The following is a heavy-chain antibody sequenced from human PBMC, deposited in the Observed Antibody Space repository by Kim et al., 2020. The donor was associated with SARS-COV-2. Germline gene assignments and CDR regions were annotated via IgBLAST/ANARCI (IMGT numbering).Heavy chain of an antibody. CDR1: GVSISNYY. V-gene: IGHV4-59*01. Sequence: SETLSLTCTVSGVSISNYYWNWIRQSPGKGLEWIGNSYYHGSINYNPSLRGRVTISLYTSRNQLSLNLSSVTAADTAVSYCARDVTISSGWFDPWGQGTQVTVSS. CDR3: ARDVTISSGWFDP. CDR2: SYYHGSI. D-gene: IGHD3-3*01. J-gene: IGHJ5*02.